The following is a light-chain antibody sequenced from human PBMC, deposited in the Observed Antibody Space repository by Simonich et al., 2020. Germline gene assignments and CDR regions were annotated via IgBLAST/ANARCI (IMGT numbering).Light chain of an antibody. CDR3: QQYNSYSRYT. CDR1: QGISSA. J-gene: IGKJ2*01. CDR2: KSS. V-gene: IGKV1-13*02. Sequence: AIQFTQSPSSLSASVGDRVTITCRESQGISSALAWYQQKPGKAPKLLFYKSSSLESGVPSRFSGSGSGTEFTLTISSLQPDDFATYYCQQYNSYSRYTFGQGTKLEIK.